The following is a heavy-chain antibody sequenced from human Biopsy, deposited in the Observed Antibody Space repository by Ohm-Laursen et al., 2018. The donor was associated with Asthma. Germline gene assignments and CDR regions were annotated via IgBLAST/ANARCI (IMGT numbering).Heavy chain of an antibody. CDR3: ARHDHRWDTYADF. D-gene: IGHD2-2*01. CDR2: MYYGETT. J-gene: IGHJ4*02. CDR1: SGSITSSADY. V-gene: IGHV4-39*01. Sequence: SDTLSLTCTVSSGSITSSADYGGWIRQPPGKGLEWIGSMYYGETTYYSPSLKSRVSISVDTSKNQFSLIRSSVTAADTAVYYCARHDHRWDTYADFWGQGTLVTVSS.